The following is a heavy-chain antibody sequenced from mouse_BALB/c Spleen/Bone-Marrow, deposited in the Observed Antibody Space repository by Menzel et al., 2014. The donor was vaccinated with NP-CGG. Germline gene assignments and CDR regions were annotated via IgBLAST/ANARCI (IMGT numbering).Heavy chain of an antibody. CDR2: INPDSSTI. D-gene: IGHD1-2*01. J-gene: IGHJ3*01. V-gene: IGHV4-1*02. CDR3: ARLHYYGYEAY. CDR1: GFDFSTYW. Sequence: EVQVMESGGGLVQPGGSLKLSCAASGFDFSTYWMSWVRQAPGKGLEWIGEINPDSSTINYTPSLKDKFIISRDNAKNTLYLQMSKVRSEDTALYYCARLHYYGYEAYWGQGTLVTVSA.